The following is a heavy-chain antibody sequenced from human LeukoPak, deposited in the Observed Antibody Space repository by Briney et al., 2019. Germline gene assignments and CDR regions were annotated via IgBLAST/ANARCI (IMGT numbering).Heavy chain of an antibody. CDR2: IYTSGST. V-gene: IGHV4-59*10. Sequence: SETLSLTCAVDGGSFSGYYWSWIRQPAGKGLEWIGRIYTSGSTNYNPSLKSRVTRSVDTSKNQFSLKLSSVTAADTAVYYCASSYYYGSGSFYSGSDWFDPWAQGTLVTVSS. CDR1: GGSFSGYY. D-gene: IGHD3-10*01. J-gene: IGHJ5*02. CDR3: ASSYYYGSGSFYSGSDWFDP.